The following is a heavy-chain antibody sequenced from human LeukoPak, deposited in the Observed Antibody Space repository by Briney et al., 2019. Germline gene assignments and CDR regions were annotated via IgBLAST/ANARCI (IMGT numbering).Heavy chain of an antibody. CDR2: INPNSGGT. CDR1: GYTFTGYY. D-gene: IGHD4-17*01. J-gene: IGHJ6*03. Sequence: ASVKVSCKASGYTFTGYYMHWVRQAPGQGLEWMGWINPNSGGTNYAQKFQGRVTMTRDTSISTAYMELSRLRSEDTAVYYCARVPTVTTYYYYYYMDVWGKGTTVTVSS. V-gene: IGHV1-2*02. CDR3: ARVPTVTTYYYYYYMDV.